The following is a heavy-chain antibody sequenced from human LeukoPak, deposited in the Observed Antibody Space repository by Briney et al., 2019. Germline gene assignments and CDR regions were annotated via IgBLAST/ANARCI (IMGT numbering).Heavy chain of an antibody. CDR3: AKDCGGDCWRGYYYMDV. V-gene: IGHV3-74*01. CDR1: GVTLSNYW. D-gene: IGHD2-21*02. J-gene: IGHJ6*03. CDR2: ISGDGRTT. Sequence: PGGSLRLSCVGSGVTLSNYWMYWVRQGPGKGLVWVSRISGDGRTTDYADSGKGRFTTSRDNSKNTLYLQMNSLRAEDTAVYYCAKDCGGDCWRGYYYMDVWGNGTTVTISS.